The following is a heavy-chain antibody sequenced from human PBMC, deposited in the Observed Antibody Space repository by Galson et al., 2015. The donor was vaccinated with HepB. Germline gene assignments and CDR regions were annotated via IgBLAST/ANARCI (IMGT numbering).Heavy chain of an antibody. J-gene: IGHJ6*02. CDR1: EYSFTNYV. V-gene: IGHV1-3*01. Sequence: SVKVSCKASEYSFTNYVMHWVRQAPGQRLEWMGWINAGNGNTKYSQKFQGRVSITGDTSASTAYMELSSLRSEDTAVYYCARLNWNDGYYYYGPDVWGQGTTVTVSS. CDR3: ARLNWNDGYYYYGPDV. D-gene: IGHD1-1*01. CDR2: INAGNGNT.